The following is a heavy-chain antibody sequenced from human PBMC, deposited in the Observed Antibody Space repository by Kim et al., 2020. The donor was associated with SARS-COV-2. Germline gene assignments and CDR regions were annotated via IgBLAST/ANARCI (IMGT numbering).Heavy chain of an antibody. J-gene: IGHJ6*02. CDR3: ARYNPGIAVAELPYGMDV. Sequence: ASVKVSCKASGYTFTSYGISWVRQAPGQGLEWMGWISAYNGNTNYAQKLQGRVTMTTDTSTSTAYMELRSLRSDDTAVYYCARYNPGIAVAELPYGMDVWGQGTTVTVSS. CDR2: ISAYNGNT. CDR1: GYTFTSYG. D-gene: IGHD6-19*01. V-gene: IGHV1-18*01.